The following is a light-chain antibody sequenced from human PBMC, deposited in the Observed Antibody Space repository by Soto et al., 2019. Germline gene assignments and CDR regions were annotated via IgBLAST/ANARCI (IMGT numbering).Light chain of an antibody. CDR1: QTVSRN. V-gene: IGKV3-15*01. CDR3: QQYNNWPS. J-gene: IGKJ5*01. Sequence: VMTQSPATLSVSPGERATLSCRASQTVSRNLAWYQQRPGQAPRLLIYDMSNRATGVPARFSGGGSESEFTLTIGSLQSEDFAGYFCQQYNNWPSFGQGTRLEIK. CDR2: DMS.